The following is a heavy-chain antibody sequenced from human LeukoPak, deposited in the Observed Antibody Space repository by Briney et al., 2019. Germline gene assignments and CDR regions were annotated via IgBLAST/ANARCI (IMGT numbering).Heavy chain of an antibody. V-gene: IGHV4-59*01. CDR1: GGSISSYY. CDR3: ASLESAGYFDY. D-gene: IGHD6-13*01. J-gene: IGHJ4*02. Sequence: NSSQTLSLTCTVSGGSISSYYWSWIRQPPGKGLEWIGYIYYSGSTNYNPSLKSRVTISVDTSKNQFSLKLSSVTAADTAVYYCASLESAGYFDYWGQGTLVTVSS. CDR2: IYYSGST.